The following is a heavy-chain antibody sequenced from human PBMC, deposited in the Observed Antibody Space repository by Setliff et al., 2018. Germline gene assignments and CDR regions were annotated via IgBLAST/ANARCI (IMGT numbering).Heavy chain of an antibody. J-gene: IGHJ4*02. V-gene: IGHV4-4*08. D-gene: IGHD6-25*01. Sequence: PSETLSLTCTVSGDSMNDNHWTWMRQPPGKGLEWIGYIYTSGSTNYNPSLKSRVTISVDMTENQFSLILRSVVAADTAVYYCARGVSGVSWTPRYWGRGTLVTVSS. CDR3: ARGVSGVSWTPRY. CDR1: GDSMNDNH. CDR2: IYTSGST.